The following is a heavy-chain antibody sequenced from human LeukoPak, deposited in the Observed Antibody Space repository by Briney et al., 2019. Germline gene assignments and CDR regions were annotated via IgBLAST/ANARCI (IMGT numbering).Heavy chain of an antibody. V-gene: IGHV3-21*01. CDR2: MSSGSTYI. J-gene: IGHJ4*02. CDR1: GFTFSGYS. D-gene: IGHD1-26*01. Sequence: GGSLRLSCAASGFTFSGYSMTWVRQAPGKGLEWVSSMSSGSTYIYYADSVRRRFTISRDNAKNSLYLLMNSLRADDTAVYYCARDRPTRASRVFLVQWGQGTLVTVSS. CDR3: ARDRPTRASRVFLVQ.